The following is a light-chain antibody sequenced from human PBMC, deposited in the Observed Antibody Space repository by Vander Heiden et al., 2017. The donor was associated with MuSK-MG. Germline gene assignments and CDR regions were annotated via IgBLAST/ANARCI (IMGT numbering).Light chain of an antibody. V-gene: IGLV2-11*01. J-gene: IGLJ3*02. CDR2: DVS. Sequence: QSALTQPRSVSGSPGPSVTTSCTGTSSDVGGYNYVSWYQQHPGKAPKLMIYDVSKRPSGVPDRFSGSKSGNTASLTISGLQAEDEADYYCCSYAGSSWVFGGGTKLTVL. CDR1: SSDVGGYNY. CDR3: CSYAGSSWV.